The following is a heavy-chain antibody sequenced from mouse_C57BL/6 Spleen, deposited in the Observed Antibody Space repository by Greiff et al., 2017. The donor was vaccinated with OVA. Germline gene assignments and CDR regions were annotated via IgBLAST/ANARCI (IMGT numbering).Heavy chain of an antibody. J-gene: IGHJ3*01. CDR2: IDPSDSET. CDR1: GYTFTSYW. CDR3: ALDSSGYPFAY. V-gene: IGHV1-52*01. D-gene: IGHD3-2*02. Sequence: VQLQQPGAELVRPGSSVKLSCKASGYTFTSYWMHWVKQRPIQGLEWIGNIDPSDSETHYNQKFKDKATLTVDKSSSTAYMQLSSLTSEDSAVYYCALDSSGYPFAYWGQGTLVTVSA.